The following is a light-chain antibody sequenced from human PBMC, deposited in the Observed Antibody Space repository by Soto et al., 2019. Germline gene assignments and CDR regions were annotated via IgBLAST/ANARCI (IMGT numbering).Light chain of an antibody. Sequence: DIQMTQSPSTVSASVGDGVTITCRASQSISTWLAWYQQKPGKAPNLLIYDASTLESGGPSGFSGSGSGTEFTLTISSLQPDDYATYYCQQYNDYWTVGQGTKVDIK. CDR1: QSISTW. CDR3: QQYNDYWT. J-gene: IGKJ1*01. V-gene: IGKV1-5*01. CDR2: DAS.